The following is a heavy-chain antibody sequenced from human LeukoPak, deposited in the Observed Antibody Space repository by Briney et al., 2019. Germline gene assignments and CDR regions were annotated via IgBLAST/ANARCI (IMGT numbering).Heavy chain of an antibody. CDR3: ARGASDLTYDYGVN. Sequence: PSETPSLTCTVSGGSISSGGYYWSWIRQHPGKGLEWIGYIYYSGSTYYNPSLKSRVTISVDTSKNQFSLKLSSVTAADTAVYYCARGASDLTYDYGVNWGQGTLVTVSS. CDR1: GGSISSGGYY. J-gene: IGHJ4*02. CDR2: IYYSGST. D-gene: IGHD4-17*01. V-gene: IGHV4-31*03.